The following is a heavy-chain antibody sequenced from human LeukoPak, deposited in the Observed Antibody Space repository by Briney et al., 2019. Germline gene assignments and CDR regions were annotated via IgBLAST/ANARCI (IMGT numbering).Heavy chain of an antibody. CDR1: GFTFSRSD. J-gene: IGHJ4*02. CDR3: AKDFRIGYSAHFDY. CDR2: ISGSGSST. V-gene: IGHV3-23*01. Sequence: GGSLRLSCAASGFTFSRSDMIWVRQAPGKGLEWVSIISGSGSSTYYADSVRGRFSISRDNSKNTLYLQMDSLRGEDTAVYYCAKDFRIGYSAHFDYWGQGALVTVSS. D-gene: IGHD2-21*01.